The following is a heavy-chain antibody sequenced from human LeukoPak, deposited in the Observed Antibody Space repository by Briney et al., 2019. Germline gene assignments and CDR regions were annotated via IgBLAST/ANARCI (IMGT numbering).Heavy chain of an antibody. Sequence: GSLRLSCAASGFTFSSYAMSWVRQAPGKGLEWVANIKQDGSEKYFVDSVKGRFTISRDNAKNSLYLQMNSLRAEDTAVYYCARGTVGGSYFDYWGQGTLVTVSS. J-gene: IGHJ4*02. D-gene: IGHD1-26*01. CDR2: IKQDGSEK. V-gene: IGHV3-7*03. CDR1: GFTFSSYA. CDR3: ARGTVGGSYFDY.